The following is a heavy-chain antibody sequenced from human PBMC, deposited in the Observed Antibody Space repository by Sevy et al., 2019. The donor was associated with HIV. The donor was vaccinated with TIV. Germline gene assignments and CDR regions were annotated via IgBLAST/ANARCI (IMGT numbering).Heavy chain of an antibody. CDR1: GFGFSNYW. Sequence: GGSLRLSCAASGFGFSNYWMHWVRHVPGKGLVWVSRINSDGSSTSYADFVKGRFTISRDNAENTLYLQMNSLRAEDTALYYCARDPAMPPRGYWGQGTLVTVSS. CDR2: INSDGSST. J-gene: IGHJ4*02. D-gene: IGHD2-2*01. CDR3: ARDPAMPPRGY. V-gene: IGHV3-74*01.